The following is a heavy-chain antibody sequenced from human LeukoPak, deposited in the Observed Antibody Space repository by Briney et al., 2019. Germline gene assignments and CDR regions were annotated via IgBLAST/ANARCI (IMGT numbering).Heavy chain of an antibody. V-gene: IGHV4-34*01. J-gene: IGHJ5*02. CDR3: ARTPRIAVAKRWFDP. D-gene: IGHD6-19*01. Sequence: PSETLSLTCAVYGGSFSGYYWSWLRQPPGKVLEWIGEINHSGSTNYNPSLKSRVTISVDTSKNQFSLKLSSVTAADTAVYYCARTPRIAVAKRWFDPWGQGTLVTVSS. CDR2: INHSGST. CDR1: GGSFSGYY.